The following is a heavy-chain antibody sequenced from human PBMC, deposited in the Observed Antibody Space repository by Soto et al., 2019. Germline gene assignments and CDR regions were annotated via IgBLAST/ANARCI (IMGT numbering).Heavy chain of an antibody. CDR1: GFTFSSYA. J-gene: IGHJ5*02. CDR3: AKDFYRFGSGWMGGERNWFDP. D-gene: IGHD6-25*01. CDR2: ISGSGGST. V-gene: IGHV3-23*01. Sequence: EVQLLESGGGLVQPGGSLRLSCAASGFTFSSYAMSWVRQAPGKGLEWVSAISGSGGSTYYADSVKGRFTISRDNSKNTLYLQMNSLRAEDTALYYCAKDFYRFGSGWMGGERNWFDPWGQGTLVTVSS.